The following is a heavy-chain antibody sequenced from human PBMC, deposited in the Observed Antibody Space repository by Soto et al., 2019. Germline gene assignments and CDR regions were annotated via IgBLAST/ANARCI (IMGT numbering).Heavy chain of an antibody. D-gene: IGHD3-10*01. J-gene: IGHJ6*02. Sequence: QVQLVESGGGVVQPGRSLRLSCAASGFTFSTYGMHWGRQAPGMGLQWVALIWYDGSKKYYADSVVSRFTISRDDSKNTLYLEMSSLRGDDTAVYYCARATVSTDSQFGYYYYYGMDVWARGTTVTVS. CDR2: IWYDGSKK. V-gene: IGHV3-33*01. CDR1: GFTFSTYG. CDR3: ARATVSTDSQFGYYYYYGMDV.